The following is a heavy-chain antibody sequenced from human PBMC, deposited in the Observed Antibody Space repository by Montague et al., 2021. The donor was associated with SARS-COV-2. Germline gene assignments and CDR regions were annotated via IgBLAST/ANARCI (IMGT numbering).Heavy chain of an antibody. CDR3: ASALGYCSITRCYTVYGMDV. Sequence: SETLSLTCTVSGGSISSSSYYWGWIRQPPGKGLEWIGSIYYSGNTYYNPSLKSRVTISVDTSKNQFSLKLSSVTAADTAVYYCASALGYCSITRCYTVYGMDVWGQGTTVTVSS. CDR2: IYYSGNT. D-gene: IGHD2-2*02. CDR1: GGSISSSSYY. V-gene: IGHV4-39*01. J-gene: IGHJ6*02.